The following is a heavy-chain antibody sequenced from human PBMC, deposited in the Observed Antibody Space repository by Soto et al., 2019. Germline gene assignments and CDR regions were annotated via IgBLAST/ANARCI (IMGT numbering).Heavy chain of an antibody. J-gene: IGHJ6*02. V-gene: IGHV1-69*13. CDR1: GGSFSSYA. Sequence: GASVKVSCKSSGGSFSSYAISWVRQAPGQGLEWMGGIIPLFGSANYAQKFQGRVTITADESTSTAYMELSSLRSEDTAVYYCARPPGITHEYSYGMDVWGQGTTVTVSS. D-gene: IGHD1-7*01. CDR3: ARPPGITHEYSYGMDV. CDR2: IIPLFGSA.